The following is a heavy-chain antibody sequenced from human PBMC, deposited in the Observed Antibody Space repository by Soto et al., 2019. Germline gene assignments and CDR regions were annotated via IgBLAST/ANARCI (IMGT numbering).Heavy chain of an antibody. Sequence: EVQLVESGGGLVQPGGSLRLSCAASGFTFSCYWMYWVRQAPGKGLVWVSRTNSDGSDTSYADSVKGRFTISRDNAKNTLYLQMNSLRAEDTAVYYCARDRGWSLFDYWGQGTLVTVSS. CDR2: TNSDGSDT. V-gene: IGHV3-74*01. CDR3: ARDRGWSLFDY. D-gene: IGHD6-19*01. J-gene: IGHJ4*02. CDR1: GFTFSCYW.